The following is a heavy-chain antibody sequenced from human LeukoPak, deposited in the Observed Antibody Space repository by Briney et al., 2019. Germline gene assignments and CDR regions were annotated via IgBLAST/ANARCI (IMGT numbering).Heavy chain of an antibody. D-gene: IGHD6-19*01. CDR1: GGTFSSYA. Sequence: GASVKVSCKASGGTFSSYAISWVRQAPGQGLEWMGGIIPIFGTANYAQKFQGRVTITADESTSTAYMELSSLRSEDTAVYYCASRSIAVAANWFDPWGQGTLVTVSS. CDR3: ASRSIAVAANWFDP. CDR2: IIPIFGTA. J-gene: IGHJ5*02. V-gene: IGHV1-69*13.